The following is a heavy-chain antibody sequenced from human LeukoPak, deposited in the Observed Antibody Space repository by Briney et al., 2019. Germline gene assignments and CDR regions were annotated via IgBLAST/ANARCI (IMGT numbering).Heavy chain of an antibody. Sequence: GESMKISCKGSGYSLTSYWIGWVRQMPGKGLEWMGIIYPGDSDTRYSPSFQGQVTISADKSISTAYLQWSSLKASDTAMYYCARQANLGYCSSTSCSPIFDYWGQGTLVTVSS. CDR3: ARQANLGYCSSTSCSPIFDY. J-gene: IGHJ4*02. CDR1: GYSLTSYW. D-gene: IGHD2-2*01. V-gene: IGHV5-51*01. CDR2: IYPGDSDT.